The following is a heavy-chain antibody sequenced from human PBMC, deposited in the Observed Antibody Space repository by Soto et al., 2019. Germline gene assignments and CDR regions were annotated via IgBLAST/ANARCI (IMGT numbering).Heavy chain of an antibody. J-gene: IGHJ4*02. CDR1: GGSISSSSYY. Sequence: SETLSLTCTVSGGSISSSSYYWGWIRQPPGKGLEWIGSIYYSGSTYYNPSLKSRVTISVDTSKNQFSLKLSSVTAADTAVYYCARRSGYCSGGSCYGSPIDYWGQGTLVTVSS. CDR2: IYYSGST. CDR3: ARRSGYCSGGSCYGSPIDY. D-gene: IGHD2-15*01. V-gene: IGHV4-39*01.